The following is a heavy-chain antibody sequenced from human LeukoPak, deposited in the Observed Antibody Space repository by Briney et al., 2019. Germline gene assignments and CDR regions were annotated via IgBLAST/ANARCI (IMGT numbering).Heavy chain of an antibody. CDR1: RESFCASY. CDR2: IIYSGST. CDR3: ARGVDFWSGYPYYYYYSYMVV. J-gene: IGHJ6*03. V-gene: IGHV4-34*01. D-gene: IGHD3-3*01. Sequence: SETLSHTSAVPRESFCASYWSCIRQPPGEGLEWGGEIIYSGSTNYNPSLRSRATIPVETTKNQFSLKLNSITAADTAVYYCARGVDFWSGYPYYYYYSYMVVWGKGTTVTVSS.